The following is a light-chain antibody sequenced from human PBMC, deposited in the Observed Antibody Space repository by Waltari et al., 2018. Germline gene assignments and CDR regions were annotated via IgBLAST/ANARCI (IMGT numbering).Light chain of an antibody. V-gene: IGLV1-44*01. CDR3: AAWDDSLGVV. CDR1: SSNLGGNV. CDR2: SNN. Sequence: QSVLTQPPSASGTPGQRVTISCSGSSSNLGGNVVNLYQQLPGTAPKLLIYSNNQRPSGVPDRFSGSKSGTSASLAISGLQSEDEADYYCAAWDDSLGVVFGGGTKLTVL. J-gene: IGLJ2*01.